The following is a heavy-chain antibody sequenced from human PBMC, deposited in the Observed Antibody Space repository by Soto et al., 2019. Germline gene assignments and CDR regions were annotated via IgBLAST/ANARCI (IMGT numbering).Heavy chain of an antibody. V-gene: IGHV3-30*18. CDR3: AKDKHIVVVTAPFDY. J-gene: IGHJ4*02. CDR2: NSYDGSNK. Sequence: GGSLRLSCXASGFSFSSFGMHWVRQAPGKGLEWVAFNSYDGSNKYYADSVKGRFTISRDNSKNTLYLQMNSLRAEDTAVYYCAKDKHIVVVTAPFDYWGQGTPVTVSS. D-gene: IGHD2-21*02. CDR1: GFSFSSFG.